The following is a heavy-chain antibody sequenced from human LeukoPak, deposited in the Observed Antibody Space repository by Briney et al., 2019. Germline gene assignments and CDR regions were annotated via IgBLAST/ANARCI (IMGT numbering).Heavy chain of an antibody. Sequence: KPGGSLRLSCAASGFTFSDYYMSWVRQAAGKGLGWVSYIGSSGSFTSYADSVKGRFTISSDNSKNTLYLQMNSLRAGDTAVYYCARGRRDIVVVDAHYFDYWGQGTLVTVSS. CDR2: IGSSGSFT. D-gene: IGHD2-15*01. J-gene: IGHJ4*02. CDR3: ARGRRDIVVVDAHYFDY. CDR1: GFTFSDYY. V-gene: IGHV3-11*06.